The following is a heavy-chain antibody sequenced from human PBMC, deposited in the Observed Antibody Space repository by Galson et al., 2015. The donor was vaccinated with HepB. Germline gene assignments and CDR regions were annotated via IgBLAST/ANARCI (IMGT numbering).Heavy chain of an antibody. D-gene: IGHD1-20*01. J-gene: IGHJ5*02. V-gene: IGHV1-69*13. CDR3: ARAYNWNLGSNWFDP. CDR1: GGTFSSYA. Sequence: SVKVSCKASGGTFSSYAISWVRQAPGQGLEWMGGIIPIFGTANYAQKFQGRVTITAGESTSTAYMELSSLRSEDTAVYYCARAYNWNLGSNWFDPWGQGTLVTASS. CDR2: IIPIFGTA.